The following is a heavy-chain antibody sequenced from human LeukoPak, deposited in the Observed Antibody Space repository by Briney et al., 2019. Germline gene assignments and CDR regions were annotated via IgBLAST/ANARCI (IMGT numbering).Heavy chain of an antibody. CDR2: ISSSGSTI. CDR1: GFTSSSYA. Sequence: GGSLRLSCAASGFTSSSYAMSWVRQAPGKGLEWVSYISSSGSTIYYADSVKGRFTISRDNAKNSLYLQMNSLRAEDTAVYYCARDLRVHWGFDYWGQGTLVTVSS. V-gene: IGHV3-48*04. J-gene: IGHJ4*02. CDR3: ARDLRVHWGFDY. D-gene: IGHD7-27*01.